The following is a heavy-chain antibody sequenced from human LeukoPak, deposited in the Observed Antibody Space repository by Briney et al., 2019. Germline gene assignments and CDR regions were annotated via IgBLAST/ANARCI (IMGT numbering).Heavy chain of an antibody. CDR2: IYTSGST. V-gene: IGHV4-61*02. CDR3: ARNLGLYDAFDI. Sequence: SETLSLTCTVSGGSISSGSYYWSWIRQPAGKGLEWIGRIYTSGSTNYNPSLKSRVTISVDTSKNQFSLKLSSVTAADTAVYYCARNLGLYDAFDIWGQGTMVTVSS. CDR1: GGSISSGSYY. J-gene: IGHJ3*02. D-gene: IGHD7-27*01.